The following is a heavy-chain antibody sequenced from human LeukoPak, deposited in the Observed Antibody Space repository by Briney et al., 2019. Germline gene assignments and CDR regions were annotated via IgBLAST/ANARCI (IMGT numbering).Heavy chain of an antibody. D-gene: IGHD5-12*01. CDR1: GFTFSSYG. J-gene: IGHJ4*02. CDR3: ASEPTRHFDY. V-gene: IGHV3-23*01. Sequence: GSLRLSCAAFGFTFSSYGMSWVRQAPGKGLEWVSAISGSGGSTYYADSVKGRFTISRDNSKNTLYLQMNSLRAEDTAVYYCASEPTRHFDYWGQGTLVTVSS. CDR2: ISGSGGST.